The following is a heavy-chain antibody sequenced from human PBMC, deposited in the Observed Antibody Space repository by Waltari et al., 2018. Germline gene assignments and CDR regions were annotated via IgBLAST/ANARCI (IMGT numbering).Heavy chain of an antibody. D-gene: IGHD5-12*01. V-gene: IGHV3-49*03. Sequence: EVQLLESGGGLVQPGRSLRLSCTASGFTFGDYAMSWFRRAPGKGLEWVGFIRSKAYGGATEYAASVKGEFTISRDDSKSIAYLQMNSLKTEDTAVYYCTRGYSGYDLGYWGQGTLVTVSS. J-gene: IGHJ4*02. CDR2: IRSKAYGGAT. CDR3: TRGYSGYDLGY. CDR1: GFTFGDYA.